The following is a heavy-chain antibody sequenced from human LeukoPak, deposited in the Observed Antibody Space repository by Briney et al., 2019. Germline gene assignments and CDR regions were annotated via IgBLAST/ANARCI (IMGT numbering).Heavy chain of an antibody. CDR3: AREIYDSSGYYYTDAFDI. CDR1: GFTFSSYW. V-gene: IGHV3-7*03. D-gene: IGHD3-22*01. Sequence: GGPLRLSCAASGFTFSSYWMSWVRQAPGKGLEWVANIKQDGSEKYYVDSVKGRFTISRDNAKNSLYLQMNSLRAEDTAVYYCAREIYDSSGYYYTDAFDIWGQGTMVTVSS. CDR2: IKQDGSEK. J-gene: IGHJ3*02.